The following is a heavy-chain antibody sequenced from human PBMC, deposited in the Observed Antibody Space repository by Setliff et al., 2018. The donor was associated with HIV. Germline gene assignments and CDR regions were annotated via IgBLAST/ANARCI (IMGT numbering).Heavy chain of an antibody. J-gene: IGHJ4*02. CDR3: AKDRWGYDYVGAYYFDY. V-gene: IGHV3-43*01. Sequence: GGSLRLSCAASGFTFDDYTMHWVRQAPGKGLEWVSLISWDGDMTYYADSVKGRFTISRDNSKNSLYLQMNSLTTEDTGLYYCAKDRWGYDYVGAYYFDYWGQGTPVTVSS. CDR1: GFTFDDYT. CDR2: ISWDGDMT. D-gene: IGHD5-12*01.